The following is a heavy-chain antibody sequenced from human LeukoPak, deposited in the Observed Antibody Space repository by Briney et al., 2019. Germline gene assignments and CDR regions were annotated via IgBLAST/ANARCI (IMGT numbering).Heavy chain of an antibody. V-gene: IGHV3-53*01. Sequence: GGSLRLSCAASGLNVSTNNMNWVRQAPGRGLEWVSVIYRGGSTLNANSVKGRFTISRDSSRNTLFLQMNSLRAEDTAVYYCARGYSSADYWGQGTLVTVSS. CDR2: IYRGGST. CDR3: ARGYSSADY. J-gene: IGHJ4*02. CDR1: GLNVSTNN. D-gene: IGHD5-18*01.